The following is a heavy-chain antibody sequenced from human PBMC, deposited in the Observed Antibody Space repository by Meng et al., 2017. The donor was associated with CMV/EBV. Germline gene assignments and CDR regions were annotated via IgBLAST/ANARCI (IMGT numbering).Heavy chain of an antibody. Sequence: QVQLQQWGAGLLKPSETLSLTCAVYGGSFSGYYWSWIRQPPGKGLEWIGEINHSGSTNYNPSLKSRVTISVDTSKNQFSLKLSPVTAADTAVYYCARGVGGWFDPWGQGTLVTVSS. CDR1: GGSFSGYY. J-gene: IGHJ5*02. CDR2: INHSGST. V-gene: IGHV4-34*01. D-gene: IGHD1-26*01. CDR3: ARGVGGWFDP.